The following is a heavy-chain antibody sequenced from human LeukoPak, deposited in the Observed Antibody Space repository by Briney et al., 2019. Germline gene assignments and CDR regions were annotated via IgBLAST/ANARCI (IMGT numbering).Heavy chain of an antibody. CDR2: IIPILGIA. CDR3: VTHFDSSGPDAFDI. D-gene: IGHD3-22*01. V-gene: IGHV1-69*04. Sequence: SVKVSCKASGGTLSSYAISWVRQAPGQGLEWMGRIIPILGIANYAQKFQGRVTITADKSTSTAYMELSSLRSEDTAVYYCVTHFDSSGPDAFDIWGQGTMVTVSS. J-gene: IGHJ3*02. CDR1: GGTLSSYA.